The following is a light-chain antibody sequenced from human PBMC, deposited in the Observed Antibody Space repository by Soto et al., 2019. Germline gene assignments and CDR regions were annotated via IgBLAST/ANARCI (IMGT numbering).Light chain of an antibody. V-gene: IGLV2-8*01. CDR2: EVS. CDR3: SSYAGSNNLG. CDR1: SSDVGGYNY. J-gene: IGLJ3*02. Sequence: QSALTQPPSASGSPGQSVTISCTGTSSDVGGYNYVSWYQQHPGKAPKLMIYEVSKRPSGVPDSFSGSKSGNTASLTVSGLQAEDEADYYCSSYAGSNNLGFGGGTKLTVL.